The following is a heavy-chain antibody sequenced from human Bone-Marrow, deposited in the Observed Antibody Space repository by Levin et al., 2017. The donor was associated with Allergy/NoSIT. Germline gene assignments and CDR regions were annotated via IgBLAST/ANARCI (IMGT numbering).Heavy chain of an antibody. V-gene: IGHV3-30*18. Sequence: SGGSLRLSCAASGFTFSSYAMHWVRQAPGKGLEWVAVISYDGSNKEYADSVKGRFTISRDNSKSTLYLQMNSLRAEDTAVYYCAKRMVAGFCSGGSCARFGYWGQGTLVTVSS. CDR2: ISYDGSNK. CDR3: AKRMVAGFCSGGSCARFGY. D-gene: IGHD2-15*01. J-gene: IGHJ4*02. CDR1: GFTFSSYA.